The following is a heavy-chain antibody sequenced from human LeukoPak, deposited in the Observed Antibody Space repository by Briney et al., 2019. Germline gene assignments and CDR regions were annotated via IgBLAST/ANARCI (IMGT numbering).Heavy chain of an antibody. Sequence: GGSLRLSCAVSGFTFRSYWMHWVRQAPGKGLVWVSRISGDGSMTNYADSVKGRFTISRDNDKNTVYLQMNSLRAEDTAVYYCARDIVVVRYWGQGTLVTVSS. CDR1: GFTFRSYW. V-gene: IGHV3-74*01. CDR3: ARDIVVVRY. J-gene: IGHJ4*02. D-gene: IGHD2-2*01. CDR2: ISGDGSMT.